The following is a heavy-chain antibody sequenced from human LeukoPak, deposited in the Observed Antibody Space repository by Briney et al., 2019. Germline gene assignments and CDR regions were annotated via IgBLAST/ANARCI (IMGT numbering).Heavy chain of an antibody. D-gene: IGHD2-15*01. CDR2: ISYDGSNK. J-gene: IGHJ4*02. CDR1: GFTFSSYG. Sequence: GGSLRLSCAASGFTFSSYGMHWVRRAPGKGLEWVAVISYDGSNKYYADSVKGRFTISRDNSKNTLYLQMNSLRAEDTAVYYCAKDSGGSGAYFDYWGQGTLVTVSS. CDR3: AKDSGGSGAYFDY. V-gene: IGHV3-30*18.